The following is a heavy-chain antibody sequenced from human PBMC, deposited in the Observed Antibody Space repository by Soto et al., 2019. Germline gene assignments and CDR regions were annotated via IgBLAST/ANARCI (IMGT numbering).Heavy chain of an antibody. Sequence: SETLSLTCTVSGGSISSGDYYWSWIRQPPGKGLEWIGYIYYSGSTYYNPSLKSRVTISVDTSKNQFSLKLSSVTAADTAVYYCAREYQANSSGYSFQYYFDYWGQGTLVTVSS. V-gene: IGHV4-30-4*01. D-gene: IGHD3-22*01. CDR1: GGSISSGDYY. CDR3: AREYQANSSGYSFQYYFDY. J-gene: IGHJ4*02. CDR2: IYYSGST.